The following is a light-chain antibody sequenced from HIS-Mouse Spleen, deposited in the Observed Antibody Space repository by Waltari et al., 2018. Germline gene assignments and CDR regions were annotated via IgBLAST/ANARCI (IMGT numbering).Light chain of an antibody. Sequence: QSALTQPASVSGSPGQSITISCTGTSSDVGGYHYVSWYQQHPGKAPKLMIYDVSHRPSGVSNRFSGSKSGNTASLTISGLQAEDEADYYCSSYTSSSTRVFGGGTKLTVL. J-gene: IGLJ3*02. CDR3: SSYTSSSTRV. CDR1: SSDVGGYHY. CDR2: DVS. V-gene: IGLV2-14*03.